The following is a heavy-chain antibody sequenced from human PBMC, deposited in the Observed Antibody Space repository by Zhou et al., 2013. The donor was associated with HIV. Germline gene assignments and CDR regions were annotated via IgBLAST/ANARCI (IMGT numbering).Heavy chain of an antibody. CDR1: GYTFTGYY. V-gene: IGHV1-2*04. Sequence: QVQLVQSGAEVKKPGASVKVSCKASGYTFTGYYLHWVRQAPGQGLEWMGWINPNSGGTNYAQKFQGWVTLTRDTSINTAYMELSRLRSDDTAVYYCARTDRAGDHGALDIWGQGTMVTVSS. CDR2: INPNSGGT. J-gene: IGHJ3*02. D-gene: IGHD7-27*01. CDR3: ARTDRAGDHGALDI.